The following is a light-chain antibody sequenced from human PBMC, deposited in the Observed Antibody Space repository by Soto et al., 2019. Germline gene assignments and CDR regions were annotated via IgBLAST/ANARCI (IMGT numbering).Light chain of an antibody. V-gene: IGKV1-5*03. Sequence: DIQMTQSPSTLSASVVDRVTITFRASQSISSWLAWYQQKPGKAPKLLIYKASSLESGVPSRFSGSGSGTEFTLTISSLQPDDFATYYCQQYNSWWTFGQGTKVDIK. CDR1: QSISSW. CDR2: KAS. CDR3: QQYNSWWT. J-gene: IGKJ1*01.